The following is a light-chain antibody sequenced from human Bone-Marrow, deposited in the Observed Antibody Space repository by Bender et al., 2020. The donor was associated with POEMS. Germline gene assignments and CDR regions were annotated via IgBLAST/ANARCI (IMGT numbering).Light chain of an antibody. CDR2: KDN. CDR3: QTWDSSAAAVV. CDR1: EVGDKY. J-gene: IGLJ2*01. Sequence: SYEVTQPPSVSVSPGQTASITCSGEEVGDKYVSWYQQKPGQSPVLVIYKDNKRPSGIPERVSGSNSGNTATLTISGTQAMDEADYYCQTWDSSAAAVVFGGGTKLTVL. V-gene: IGLV3-1*01.